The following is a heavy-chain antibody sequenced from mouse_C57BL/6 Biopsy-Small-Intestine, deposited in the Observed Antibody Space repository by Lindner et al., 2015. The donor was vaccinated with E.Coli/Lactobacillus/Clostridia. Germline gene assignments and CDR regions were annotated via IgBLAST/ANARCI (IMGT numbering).Heavy chain of an antibody. CDR3: ARGGYYGSSSLFDY. J-gene: IGHJ2*01. Sequence: VQLQESGPELVKPGASVKISCKASGYAFSSSWMNWVKQRPGQGLEWIGWIYPRDGSTKYNEKFKGKATLTVDTSSSTAYMELHSLTSEDSAVYFCARGGYYGSSSLFDYWGQGTTLTVSS. CDR1: GYAFSSSW. V-gene: IGHV1-85*01. D-gene: IGHD1-1*01. CDR2: IYPRDGST.